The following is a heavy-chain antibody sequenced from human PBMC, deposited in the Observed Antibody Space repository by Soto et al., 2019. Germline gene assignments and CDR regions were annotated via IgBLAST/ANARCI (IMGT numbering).Heavy chain of an antibody. D-gene: IGHD1-26*01. Sequence: QVQLVQSGAEVKKPGSSVKVSCKASGGRFSTYAITWVRQAPGQGLEWLGGIIPIFGTTDYARKFQGRVTITAAESTSTVFIELSSLTSEDTTVYYCARGVGAYYFDYWGQGTLVTVSS. V-gene: IGHV1-69*01. CDR1: GGRFSTYA. J-gene: IGHJ4*02. CDR2: IIPIFGTT. CDR3: ARGVGAYYFDY.